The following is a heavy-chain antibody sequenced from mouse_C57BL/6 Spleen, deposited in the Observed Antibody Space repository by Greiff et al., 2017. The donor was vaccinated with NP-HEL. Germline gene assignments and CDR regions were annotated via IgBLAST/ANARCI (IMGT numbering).Heavy chain of an antibody. CDR1: GFTFSSYG. J-gene: IGHJ3*01. CDR2: ISSGGSYT. Sequence: EVQLVESGGDLVKPGGSLKLSCAASGFTFSSYGMSWVRQTPDKRLEWVATISSGGSYTYYPDSVKGRFTISRDNAKNTLYLQLSSLKSEDTAMYYGARHIQTAQATSAWFAYWGQGTLVTVSA. D-gene: IGHD3-2*02. CDR3: ARHIQTAQATSAWFAY. V-gene: IGHV5-6*01.